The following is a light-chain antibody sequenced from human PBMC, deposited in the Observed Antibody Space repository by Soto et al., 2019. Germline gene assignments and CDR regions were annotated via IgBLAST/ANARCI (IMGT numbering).Light chain of an antibody. Sequence: QSALTQPRSVSGSPGQSVTISCTGTSSDVGGYNYVSWYQQHPGKAPKVMINDVSERPSGVPDRFSGSKSGNTASLTISGLQEEDEADYYCCSYAGSPRYVFGTGTKLTVL. CDR1: SSDVGGYNY. V-gene: IGLV2-11*01. J-gene: IGLJ1*01. CDR2: DVS. CDR3: CSYAGSPRYV.